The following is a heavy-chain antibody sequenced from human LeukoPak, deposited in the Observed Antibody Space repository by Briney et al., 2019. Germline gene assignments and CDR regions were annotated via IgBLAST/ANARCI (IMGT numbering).Heavy chain of an antibody. CDR1: GFTFSSYS. J-gene: IGHJ4*02. CDR3: ARDFDSSTSCFAY. Sequence: GGPLRLSCAASGFTFSSYSMNWVRQAPGKGLEWVSSISRSSGSIYYPDSVKGRFTISRDNAKNSLYLQMNSLRAEDTAVYYCARDFDSSTSCFAYWGQGTLVTVSS. D-gene: IGHD2-2*01. CDR2: ISRSSGSI. V-gene: IGHV3-21*01.